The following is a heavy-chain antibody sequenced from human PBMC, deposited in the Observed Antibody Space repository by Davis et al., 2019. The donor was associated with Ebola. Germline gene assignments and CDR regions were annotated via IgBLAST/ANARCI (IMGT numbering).Heavy chain of an antibody. CDR2: SDHRGDT. V-gene: IGHV4-34*01. J-gene: IGHJ4*02. CDR3: ASPHQIRGKNFFDC. Sequence: PSETLSLTCAVYGGSLNDYYWRWIRQPPGKGLEWIGESDHRGDTKYNPSLKSRATLSIDTSRMQFSLKLTSVTAADTAVYYCASPHQIRGKNFFDCWGQGTLVTVSS. D-gene: IGHD2-2*01. CDR1: GGSLNDYY.